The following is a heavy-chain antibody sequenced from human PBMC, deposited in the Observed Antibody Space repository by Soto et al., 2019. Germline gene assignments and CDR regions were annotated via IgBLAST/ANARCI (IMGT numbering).Heavy chain of an antibody. D-gene: IGHD1-26*01. CDR3: ATEGGYPGSNLYGAY. V-gene: IGHV3-15*01. CDR1: GFTFTKAY. Sequence: EVQLVESGGGLVEPGGSIRLSCVASGFTFTKAYMTWVRQAPGKGLEWVGRIKGSHAGGTTDYATSVKGRFTISRDESKNTLYLQMNGLKTEDSSVYYCATEGGYPGSNLYGAYWGQGTLVTVSS. CDR2: IKGSHAGGTT. J-gene: IGHJ4*02.